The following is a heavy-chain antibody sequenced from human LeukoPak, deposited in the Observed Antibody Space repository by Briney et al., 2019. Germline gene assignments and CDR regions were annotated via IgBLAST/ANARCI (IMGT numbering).Heavy chain of an antibody. D-gene: IGHD3-10*01. CDR3: AKRGVVIRVFLVGFHREAYYFES. J-gene: IGHJ4*02. V-gene: IGHV3-23*01. Sequence: GGSLRLSCAVSGITLSNYGMSWVRQAPGKGLEWVAGLSDSGGSTNYADSVKGRFTISRDSPKNTLYLQMNSLRAEDTAVYFCAKRGVVIRVFLVGFHREAYYFESWGQGALVTVSS. CDR1: GITLSNYG. CDR2: LSDSGGST.